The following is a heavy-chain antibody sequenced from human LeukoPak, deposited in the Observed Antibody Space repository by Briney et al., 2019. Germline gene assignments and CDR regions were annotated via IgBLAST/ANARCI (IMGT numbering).Heavy chain of an antibody. V-gene: IGHV3-23*01. CDR2: IYENGGTT. CDR3: ARAKDGTNILDY. D-gene: IGHD5-24*01. J-gene: IGHJ4*02. Sequence: GGSLRLSCVGSGFTFRSHAMSWVRQAPEKGLEFVSGIYENGGTTYYADSVKGRFSISRDNSKNTLYLQMDTLRAEDTAVYYCARAKDGTNILDYWGQGTLVTVSS. CDR1: GFTFRSHA.